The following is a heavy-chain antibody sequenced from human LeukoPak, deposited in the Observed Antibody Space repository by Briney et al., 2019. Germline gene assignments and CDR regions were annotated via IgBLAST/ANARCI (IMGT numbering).Heavy chain of an antibody. Sequence: SEPLSLTCAVSGGSFSVYYWTWIRQPPGKGLEWIGDINQGGSTNYNPSLNSRVTISIDTTKNQFSLRLTSVTAADTAMYFCARDSITMVRVFDPWGQGTPVTVSS. CDR2: INQGGST. D-gene: IGHD3-10*01. V-gene: IGHV4-34*01. CDR1: GGSFSVYY. CDR3: ARDSITMVRVFDP. J-gene: IGHJ5*02.